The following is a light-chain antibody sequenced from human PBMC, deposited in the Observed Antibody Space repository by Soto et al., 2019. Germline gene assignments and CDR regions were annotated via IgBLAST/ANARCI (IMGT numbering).Light chain of an antibody. CDR1: SSDVGSYNV. V-gene: IGLV2-23*02. CDR2: EVS. J-gene: IGLJ1*01. CDR3: CPRGGTSPTYV. Sequence: QSALTQPASVSGSPGQSITISCTGTSSDVGSYNVVSWYQQHPGKAPKLIIYEVSKRPSGVSDRFSGSKSGNTASLTISGLQAEDEADYHCCPRGGTSPTYVFGTGTKVTVL.